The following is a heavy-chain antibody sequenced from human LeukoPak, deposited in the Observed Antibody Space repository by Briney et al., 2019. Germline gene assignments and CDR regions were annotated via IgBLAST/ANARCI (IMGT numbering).Heavy chain of an antibody. CDR1: GGSISSSSYF. V-gene: IGHV4-39*01. CDR2: RYYSGNT. Sequence: SETLSLTCTVSGGSISSSSYFWGWIRQPPGRGLEWIGGRYYSGNTYYNPSLKSRVTISVDTSKNQFSLKLSSVTAADTAVYYYATSHDYGDYWGQGTLVTVSS. CDR3: ATSHDYGDY. J-gene: IGHJ4*02.